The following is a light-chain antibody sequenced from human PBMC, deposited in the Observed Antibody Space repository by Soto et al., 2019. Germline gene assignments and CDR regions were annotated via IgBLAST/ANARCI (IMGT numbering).Light chain of an antibody. V-gene: IGKV1-6*01. CDR2: AAS. CDR3: LQDYSFPWT. J-gene: IGKJ1*01. Sequence: AIPINPSPPSPSAFLRNRVNIPCRASQGIRNDLGWYQQKPGSAPRLLIYAASTLQSGVPSRFSGSGSGTDFTLTISSLQPEDFATYYCLQDYSFPWTFGQGTKVEIK. CDR1: QGIRND.